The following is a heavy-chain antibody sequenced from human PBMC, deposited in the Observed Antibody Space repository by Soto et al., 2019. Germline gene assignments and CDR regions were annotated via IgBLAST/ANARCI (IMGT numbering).Heavy chain of an antibody. V-gene: IGHV3-23*01. CDR1: GFTFTNYA. CDR3: AKDFLDSVEWFDH. CDR2: ISGGGGNT. J-gene: IGHJ5*02. D-gene: IGHD3-9*01. Sequence: GGSLRLSCAASGFTFTNYAMSWVRQAPGKGLEWVSTISGGGGNTYYADSVKGRFTSARGNSKNTLYLQMNGLRAEDTAIYYCAKDFLDSVEWFDHWGQGALVTVSS.